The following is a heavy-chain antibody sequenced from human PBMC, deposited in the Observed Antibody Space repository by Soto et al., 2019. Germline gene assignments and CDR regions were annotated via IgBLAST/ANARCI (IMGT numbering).Heavy chain of an antibody. CDR3: ARDPWGIAAAGVYGMDV. V-gene: IGHV1-69*13. CDR1: GGTFSSYA. J-gene: IGHJ6*02. Sequence: SVKVSCKASGGTFSSYAISWVRQAPGQGLEWMGGIIPIFGTANYAQKFQGRVTITADESTSTAYMELSSLRSEDTAVYYCARDPWGIAAAGVYGMDVWGQGTTVTVSS. D-gene: IGHD6-13*01. CDR2: IIPIFGTA.